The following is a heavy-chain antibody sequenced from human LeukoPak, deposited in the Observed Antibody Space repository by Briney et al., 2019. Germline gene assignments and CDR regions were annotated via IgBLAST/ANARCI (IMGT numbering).Heavy chain of an antibody. Sequence: GGSLRLSCAASGFTFSDYSMNWVRQATGKGLEWVSYISSSGSTIYYADSVKGRFTISRDNAKNSLYLQMNSLRAEDTAVYYCARVGYYGSGSPVYFDYWGQGTLVTVSS. D-gene: IGHD3-10*01. CDR3: ARVGYYGSGSPVYFDY. J-gene: IGHJ4*02. CDR1: GFTFSDYS. CDR2: ISSSGSTI. V-gene: IGHV3-11*01.